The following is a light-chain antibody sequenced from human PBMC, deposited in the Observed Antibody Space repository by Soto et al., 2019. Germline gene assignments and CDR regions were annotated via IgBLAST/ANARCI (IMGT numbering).Light chain of an antibody. V-gene: IGKV1-5*03. Sequence: DIQMTQSPSTLSGSVGDRVTITCRASQTISRWLDWYQQKPGKAPKLLIYKASTLKSGVPSRFSGSGSGTEFTLTISSLQPDDFATYYCQQYNSYSEAFGEGTKVDIK. CDR3: QQYNSYSEA. CDR1: QTISRW. CDR2: KAS. J-gene: IGKJ1*01.